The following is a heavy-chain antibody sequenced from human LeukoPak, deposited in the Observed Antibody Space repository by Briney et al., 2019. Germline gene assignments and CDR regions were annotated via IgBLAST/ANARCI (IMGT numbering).Heavy chain of an antibody. CDR2: ISDSGGTT. V-gene: IGHV3-23*01. J-gene: IGHJ6*03. CDR1: GFTFSTYA. CDR3: ARVATAYYYYYMDV. Sequence: PGGSLRLSCAASGFTFSTYAMTWVRQAPGKGLEWVSVISDSGGTTYYAASVKGRFTISRDNAKNTLYLQMNSLRAEDTAVYYCARVATAYYYYYMDVWGKGTTVTVSS.